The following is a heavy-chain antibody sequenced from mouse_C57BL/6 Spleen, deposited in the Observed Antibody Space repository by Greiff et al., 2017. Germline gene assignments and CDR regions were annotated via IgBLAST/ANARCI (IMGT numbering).Heavy chain of an antibody. D-gene: IGHD2-3*01. CDR3: ARDRGDGYYFWYFDV. Sequence: EVMLVESEGGLVQPGSSMKLSCTASGFTFSDYYMAWVRQVPEKGLEWVANINYDGSSTYYLDSLKSRFIISRGNAKNILYLQMSSLKSEDTATYYCARDRGDGYYFWYFDVWGTGTTVTVSS. CDR1: GFTFSDYY. CDR2: INYDGSST. V-gene: IGHV5-16*01. J-gene: IGHJ1*03.